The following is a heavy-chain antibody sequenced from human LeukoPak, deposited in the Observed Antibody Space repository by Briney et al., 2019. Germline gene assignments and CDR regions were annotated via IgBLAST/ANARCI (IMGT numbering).Heavy chain of an antibody. V-gene: IGHV4-34*01. CDR1: GGSFSGYY. D-gene: IGHD3-22*01. J-gene: IGHJ5*02. CDR2: INHSGST. Sequence: SETLSLTCAVYGGSFSGYYWSWIRQPPGKGLEWIGEINHSGSTNYNPSLKSRVTISVDTSKNQFSLKRSSVTTAATARYYCGRAVLSSGYTNWFDPWGQGTLVTVSS. CDR3: GRAVLSSGYTNWFDP.